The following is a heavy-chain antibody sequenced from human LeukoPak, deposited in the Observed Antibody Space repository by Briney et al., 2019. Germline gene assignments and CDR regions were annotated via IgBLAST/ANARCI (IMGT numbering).Heavy chain of an antibody. D-gene: IGHD7-27*01. J-gene: IGHJ4*02. CDR2: IIPIFGTA. Sequence: SVKVSCKASGGTFSSYAISWVRQAPGQGLEWMGGIIPIFGTANYAQKFQGRVTITADESTSTAHMELSSLRSEDTAVYYCASLANWGSPADYWGQGTLVTVSS. V-gene: IGHV1-69*13. CDR3: ASLANWGSPADY. CDR1: GGTFSSYA.